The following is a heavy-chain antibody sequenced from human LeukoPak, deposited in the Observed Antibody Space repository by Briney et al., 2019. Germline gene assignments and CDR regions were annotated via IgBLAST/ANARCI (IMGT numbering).Heavy chain of an antibody. CDR2: INHSGST. V-gene: IGHV4-34*01. CDR1: GGSFSGYY. Sequence: SETLSLTCAVYGGSFSGYYWSWIRQPPGKGLEWIGEINHSGSTNYNPSLKSRVTISVDASKNQFSLKLSSVTAADTAVYYCARVNGDGDYPYNWFDPWGQGTLVTVSS. CDR3: ARVNGDGDYPYNWFDP. J-gene: IGHJ5*02. D-gene: IGHD4-17*01.